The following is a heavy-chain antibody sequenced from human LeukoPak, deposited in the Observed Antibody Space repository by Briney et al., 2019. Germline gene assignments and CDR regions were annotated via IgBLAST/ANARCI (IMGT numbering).Heavy chain of an antibody. J-gene: IGHJ4*02. CDR1: GFTFSSYS. Sequence: PGGSLRLSCAASGFTFSSYSMNWVRHPPGKGLEWIGEINHSGSTNYNPSLKSRVTISVDTSKNQFSLKLSSVTAADTAVYYCARGRYSSGWYADYFDYWGQGTLVTVSS. V-gene: IGHV4-34*01. CDR2: INHSGST. CDR3: ARGRYSSGWYADYFDY. D-gene: IGHD6-19*01.